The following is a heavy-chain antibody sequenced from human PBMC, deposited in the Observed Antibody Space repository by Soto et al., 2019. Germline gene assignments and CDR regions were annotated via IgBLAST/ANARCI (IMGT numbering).Heavy chain of an antibody. CDR1: GFTFSSYW. V-gene: IGHV3-7*04. J-gene: IGHJ4*02. Sequence: EVQLVESGGDLVQPGGSLRLSCTVSGFTFSSYWMSWVRQAPGKELEWVANIAHDGSETYYVDSVKGRFIISRDNAKKSLYQQLNSLRAEDTAVYYCAREDHNTYNYWGQGTLVTVFS. CDR2: IAHDGSET. CDR3: AREDHNTYNY. D-gene: IGHD2-2*02.